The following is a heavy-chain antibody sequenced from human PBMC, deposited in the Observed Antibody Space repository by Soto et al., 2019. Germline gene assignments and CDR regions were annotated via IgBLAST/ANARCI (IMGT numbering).Heavy chain of an antibody. J-gene: IGHJ3*02. V-gene: IGHV3-48*01. D-gene: IGHD2-15*01. Sequence: GGSLRLSCAASGFTFSSYSMNWVRQAPGKGLEWVSYISSSSSTIYYADSVKGRFTISRDNAKNSLYLQMNSLRAEDTAVYYCARGCSGGSCYSVFDAFEIWGQGTMVTVSS. CDR2: ISSSSSTI. CDR1: GFTFSSYS. CDR3: ARGCSGGSCYSVFDAFEI.